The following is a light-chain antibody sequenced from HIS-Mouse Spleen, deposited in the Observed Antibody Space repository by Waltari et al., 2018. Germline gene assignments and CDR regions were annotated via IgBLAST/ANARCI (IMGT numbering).Light chain of an antibody. V-gene: IGLV3-10*01. CDR1: ALPQNS. CDR2: EDS. Sequence: SYELTQPPSVSVSPGQTARITCPGDALPQNSAYWYQQKSGQAPVLVIYEDSKRPSGIPERFSGSSSGTMATLTISGAQVEDEADYYCYSTDSSGNHRVFGGGTKLTVL. J-gene: IGLJ2*01. CDR3: YSTDSSGNHRV.